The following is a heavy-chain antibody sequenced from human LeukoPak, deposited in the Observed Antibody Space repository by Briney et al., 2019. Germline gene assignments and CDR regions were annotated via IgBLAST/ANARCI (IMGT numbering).Heavy chain of an antibody. CDR3: ARDLDDSSGYYGNAFDI. CDR1: GFTFSSYA. CDR2: ISSNGGST. D-gene: IGHD3-22*01. Sequence: GSLRLSCAASGFTFSSYAMHWVRQAQGKGLEYVSAISSNGGSTYYANSVKGRFTISRDNSKNTLYLQMGSLRAEDMAVYYCARDLDDSSGYYGNAFDIWGQGTMVTVSS. J-gene: IGHJ3*02. V-gene: IGHV3-64*01.